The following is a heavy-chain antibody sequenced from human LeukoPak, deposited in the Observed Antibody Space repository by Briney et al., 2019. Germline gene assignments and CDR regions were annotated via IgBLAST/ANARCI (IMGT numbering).Heavy chain of an antibody. V-gene: IGHV3-48*03. Sequence: GGSLRLSCAVSGFTFSTYEMNWVRPAPGRGREWVSYISSGGSTIYYAASVKGRFTISRDNAKSSLFLQMNSLRAEDTAVYYCAPDYYYYGMVVRGQGTTVTVTS. CDR1: GFTFSTYE. CDR2: ISSGGSTI. J-gene: IGHJ6*02. CDR3: APDYYYYGMVV.